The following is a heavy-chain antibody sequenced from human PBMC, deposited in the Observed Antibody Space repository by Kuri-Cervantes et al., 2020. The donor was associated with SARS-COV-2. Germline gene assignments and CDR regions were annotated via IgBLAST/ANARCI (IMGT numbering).Heavy chain of an antibody. CDR1: GYTFTGYY. D-gene: IGHD2-15*01. Sequence: ASVKVSCKASGYTFTGYYMHWVRRAPGQGLEWMGWINPNSGGTNYAQKFQGWVTMTRDTSISTAYMELSRLRSDDTAVYYCARDHLGSSDYSRHDAFDIWGQGTMVTVSS. J-gene: IGHJ3*02. V-gene: IGHV1-2*04. CDR3: ARDHLGSSDYSRHDAFDI. CDR2: INPNSGGT.